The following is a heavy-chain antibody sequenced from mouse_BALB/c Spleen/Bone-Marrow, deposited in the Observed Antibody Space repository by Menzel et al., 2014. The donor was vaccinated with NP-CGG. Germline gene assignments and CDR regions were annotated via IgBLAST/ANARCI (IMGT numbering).Heavy chain of an antibody. D-gene: IGHD1-1*01. CDR3: ARSGYYGSSYFDY. J-gene: IGHJ2*01. CDR1: GYSFTGYF. CDR2: INPYNGDT. Sequence: EVQLQESGPEPVKPGASVKISCKASGYSFTGYFMNWVMQSHGKSLEWIGRINPYNGDTFYNQKFKGKATLTVDKSSSTAHMELRRLASEDSAVYYCARSGYYGSSYFDYWGQGTTLTVSS. V-gene: IGHV1-20*02.